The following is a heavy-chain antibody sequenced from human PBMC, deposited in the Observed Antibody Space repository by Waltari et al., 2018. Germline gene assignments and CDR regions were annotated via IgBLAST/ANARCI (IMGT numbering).Heavy chain of an antibody. CDR1: GGSISPYY. V-gene: IGHV4-4*07. D-gene: IGHD6-13*01. Sequence: QVQLQESGPGLVKPSETLSLTCTVSGGSISPYYWSWIRQPAGKGLEWIGRIYTSGSTNYNPSLKRRVSMSVDTSKKQFSLKLSSVTAADTAVYYCARDLVAAAGGYFDSWGQGTLVTVSS. J-gene: IGHJ4*02. CDR2: IYTSGST. CDR3: ARDLVAAAGGYFDS.